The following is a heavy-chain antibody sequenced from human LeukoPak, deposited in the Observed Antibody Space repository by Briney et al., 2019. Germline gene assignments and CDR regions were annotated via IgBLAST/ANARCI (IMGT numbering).Heavy chain of an antibody. CDR3: ASGNSVDTAMVSTVYWYFDL. D-gene: IGHD5-18*01. J-gene: IGHJ2*01. V-gene: IGHV1-2*02. Sequence: ASVKVSCKASGYTFTGYYMHWVRQAPGQGLEWMGWINPNSGGTNYAQKFQGRVTMTRDTSISTAYMELSRLRSDDTAVYYYASGNSVDTAMVSTVYWYFDLWGRGTLVTVSS. CDR1: GYTFTGYY. CDR2: INPNSGGT.